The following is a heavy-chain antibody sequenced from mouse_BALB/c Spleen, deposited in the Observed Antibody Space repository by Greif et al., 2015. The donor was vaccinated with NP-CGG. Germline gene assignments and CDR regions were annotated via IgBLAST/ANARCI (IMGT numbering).Heavy chain of an antibody. CDR2: IYPGSGNT. CDR3: ARDSRYFDV. J-gene: IGHJ1*01. Sequence: VQLQQSGAELARPGASVKLSCKASGYTFTDYYINWVKQGTGQGLEWIGEIYPGSGNTYYNEKFKGKATLTADKSSSTAYMQLSSLTSEDSAVFFCARDSRYFDVWGAGTTFTVSS. CDR1: GYTFTDYY. V-gene: IGHV1-77*01.